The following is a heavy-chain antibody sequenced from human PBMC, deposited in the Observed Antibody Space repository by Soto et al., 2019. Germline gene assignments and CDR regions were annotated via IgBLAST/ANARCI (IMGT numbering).Heavy chain of an antibody. CDR2: IYYSGST. Sequence: PSETLSLTCTVSGGSISSYYWSWIRQPPGKGLEWIGYIYYSGSTNYNSSLKSRVTISVDTSKNQLSLKLSSVTAADTAVYYCARATYYYDSSGYYGYYFDYWGQGTLVTVPS. V-gene: IGHV4-59*01. CDR1: GGSISSYY. J-gene: IGHJ4*02. D-gene: IGHD3-22*01. CDR3: ARATYYYDSSGYYGYYFDY.